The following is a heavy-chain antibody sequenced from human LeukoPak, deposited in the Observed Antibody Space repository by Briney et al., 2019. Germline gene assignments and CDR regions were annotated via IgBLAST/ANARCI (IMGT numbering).Heavy chain of an antibody. J-gene: IGHJ4*02. Sequence: PGGSLRLSCAASGFTFSSYGMSWVREAPGKGLEWVSAISGSGGSTYYADSVKGRFTISRDNSKNTLYLQMNSLRAGDTAVYYCAKGEGAYKQYYFDYWGQGTLVTVSS. CDR1: GFTFSSYG. D-gene: IGHD1-14*01. V-gene: IGHV3-23*01. CDR2: ISGSGGST. CDR3: AKGEGAYKQYYFDY.